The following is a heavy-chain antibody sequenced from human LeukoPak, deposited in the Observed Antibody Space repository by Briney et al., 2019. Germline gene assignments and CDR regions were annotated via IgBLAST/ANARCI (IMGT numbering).Heavy chain of an antibody. J-gene: IGHJ4*02. V-gene: IGHV3-33*01. CDR3: AHTPRYQYYFDY. CDR2: IWYDGSNK. CDR1: GFTFSSYG. D-gene: IGHD2-15*01. Sequence: GRSLRLSCAASGFTFSSYGMHWVRQAPGKGLEWVAVIWYDGSNKYYADSVKGRFTISRDNSKNTQYLQMNSLRAEDTAVYYCAHTPRYQYYFDYWGQGTLVTVSS.